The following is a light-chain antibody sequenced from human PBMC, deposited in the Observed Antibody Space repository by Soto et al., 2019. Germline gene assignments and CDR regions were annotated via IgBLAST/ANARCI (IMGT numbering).Light chain of an antibody. CDR2: EVT. V-gene: IGLV2-14*01. CDR1: SSDVGGYNY. Sequence: QSVLTQPASVSGSPGQSITISCTGSSSDVGGYNYVSWYQQQPGKAPKLMIYEVTYRPSGVSDRFSGSKSGNTASLTISGLQAEDEADYYCSSYTTGSARVFGTGTKVTAL. CDR3: SSYTTGSARV. J-gene: IGLJ1*01.